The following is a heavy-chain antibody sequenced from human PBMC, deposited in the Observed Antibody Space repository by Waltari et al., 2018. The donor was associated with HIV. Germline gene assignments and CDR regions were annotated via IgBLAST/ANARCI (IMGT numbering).Heavy chain of an antibody. D-gene: IGHD1-26*01. Sequence: QVQLQESGPGLVKPSETLSLTCTVSGYSISSGYYWGWIRQPPGKGLEWIGSIYHSGSTYYNPSLKSRVTISVDTSKNQFSLKLSSVTAADTAVYYCARVERGGSYYFDYWGQGTLVTVSS. V-gene: IGHV4-38-2*02. CDR1: GYSISSGYY. CDR3: ARVERGGSYYFDY. CDR2: IYHSGST. J-gene: IGHJ4*02.